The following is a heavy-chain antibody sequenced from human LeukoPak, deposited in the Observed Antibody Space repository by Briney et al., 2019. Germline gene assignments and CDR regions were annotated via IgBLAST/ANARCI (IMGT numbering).Heavy chain of an antibody. Sequence: SETLSLTCSVSGGSVRSNYWSWIRQPPGKGLQWIGYSHYSGTTNYNPSLKSRVTISVDTSKNQFSLQLSSVTPADTAVYYCARGQGATVPQVGKNWFDPWGQGTRVIVSS. CDR1: GGSVRSNY. CDR3: ARGQGATVPQVGKNWFDP. V-gene: IGHV4-59*02. CDR2: SHYSGTT. D-gene: IGHD1-26*01. J-gene: IGHJ5*02.